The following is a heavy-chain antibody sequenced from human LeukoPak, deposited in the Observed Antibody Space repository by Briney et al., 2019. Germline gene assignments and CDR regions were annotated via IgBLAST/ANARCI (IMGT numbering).Heavy chain of an antibody. CDR1: GESFSGYY. J-gene: IGHJ4*02. CDR2: INHSGNT. Sequence: SETLSLTCAVYGESFSGYYWSWIRQPPGKGLEWIGEINHSGNTNYNPSLKSRVTISVDTSKNQFSLKLSSVTAADTAVYYCARRALGYCSGGSCYSSYYFDYWGQGTLVTVSS. CDR3: ARRALGYCSGGSCYSSYYFDY. D-gene: IGHD2-15*01. V-gene: IGHV4-34*01.